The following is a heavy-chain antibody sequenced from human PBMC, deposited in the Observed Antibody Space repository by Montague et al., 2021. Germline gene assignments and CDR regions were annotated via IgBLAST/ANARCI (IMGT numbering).Heavy chain of an antibody. D-gene: IGHD3-16*01. V-gene: IGHV4-61*01. CDR3: AGWGLLEKHYFDY. J-gene: IGHJ4*02. CDR2: IYYSGST. Sequence: SETLSLTCTVSGGSVSSGSYYWSWIRQPPGKGLEWIGYIYYSGSTNYNPSLKSRVTISVDTSKNQFSLRLSSVTAADTAVYYCAGWGLLEKHYFDYWGQGTLVTVSS. CDR1: GGSVSSGSYY.